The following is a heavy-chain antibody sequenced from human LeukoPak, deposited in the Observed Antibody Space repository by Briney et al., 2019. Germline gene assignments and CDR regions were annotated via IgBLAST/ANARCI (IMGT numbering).Heavy chain of an antibody. CDR2: IYYTARP. D-gene: IGHD2-15*01. J-gene: IGHJ5*02. Sequence: PSETLSLTCTVSGGSISSSSHSWGWLRQPPGKGLEWTGTIYYTARPYSNPSLESRLTISVDTSKNQFSLKLSSVTAADTAVYYCAAYSNWFDPWGQGTLVTVSS. CDR1: GGSISSSSHS. V-gene: IGHV4-39*01. CDR3: AAYSNWFDP.